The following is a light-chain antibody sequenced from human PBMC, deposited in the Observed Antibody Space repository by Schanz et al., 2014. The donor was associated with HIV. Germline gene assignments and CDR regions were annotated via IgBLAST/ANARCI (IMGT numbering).Light chain of an antibody. J-gene: IGKJ1*01. Sequence: DIVMTQSPVTLSMSPGERATLSCRASQSISSNLAWYQQKPGQAPRLLIFGASNRATGIPDRFSGGESGTDFTLTISRVEPEDYAVYYCQQYGSSPWTFGQGTRVDVK. V-gene: IGKV3-20*01. CDR1: QSISSN. CDR2: GAS. CDR3: QQYGSSPWT.